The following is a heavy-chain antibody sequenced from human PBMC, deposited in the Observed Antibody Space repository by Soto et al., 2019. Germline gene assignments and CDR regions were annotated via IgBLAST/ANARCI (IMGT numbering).Heavy chain of an antibody. CDR1: GSTFTIYD. CDR2: MNPNSGNT. J-gene: IGHJ5*02. D-gene: IGHD3-10*01. Sequence: SVTVSCQASGSTFTIYDINWVRQATGQGLEWMGWMNPNSGNTGYAQKFQGRVTMTRNTSISTAYMELSSLRSEDTAVYYCARGGYYGSGSSFNWFDPWGQGTLVTVSS. V-gene: IGHV1-8*01. CDR3: ARGGYYGSGSSFNWFDP.